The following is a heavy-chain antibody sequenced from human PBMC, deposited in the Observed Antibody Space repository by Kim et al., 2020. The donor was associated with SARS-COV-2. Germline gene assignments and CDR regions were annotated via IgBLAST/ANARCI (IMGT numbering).Heavy chain of an antibody. D-gene: IGHD4-17*01. V-gene: IGHV3-48*02. J-gene: IGHJ4*02. Sequence: YYADSVRCRFTISRDNAKSSLFLQMNSLRDDDTAVYYCARDYYGDYALDSWGQGTLITVSS. CDR3: ARDYYGDYALDS.